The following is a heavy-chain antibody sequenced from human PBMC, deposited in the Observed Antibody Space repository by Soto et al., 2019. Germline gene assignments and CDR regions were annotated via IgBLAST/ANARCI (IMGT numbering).Heavy chain of an antibody. CDR1: GNTFMNHG. J-gene: IGHJ6*01. CDR3: ATLRTSGYHTHLFFGMDV. D-gene: IGHD3-22*01. CDR2: ISPYNYNT. V-gene: IGHV1-18*04. Sequence: QVHLEQSGPEVQKPGPSVKVACRASGNTFMNHGISWVRQAPRQGLEWMGWISPYNYNTNYAQKFQGRVSMTTDLSTSTAYMELRSLRSDDTAVYYCATLRTSGYHTHLFFGMDVWGQGTTVAGSS.